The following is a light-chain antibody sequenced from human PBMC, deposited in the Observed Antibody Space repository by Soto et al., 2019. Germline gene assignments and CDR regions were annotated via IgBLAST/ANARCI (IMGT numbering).Light chain of an antibody. J-gene: IGKJ2*02. Sequence: DIQMTQSPSTLSASVGDRVTITCRASQSISSWLAWYQQKPGKAPKLLIYDASSFESGVPSRFSGSGSGTEFTLTISSLQPDDFATYYCQQYNSYPCTFGQGTKLEIK. CDR2: DAS. CDR1: QSISSW. CDR3: QQYNSYPCT. V-gene: IGKV1-5*01.